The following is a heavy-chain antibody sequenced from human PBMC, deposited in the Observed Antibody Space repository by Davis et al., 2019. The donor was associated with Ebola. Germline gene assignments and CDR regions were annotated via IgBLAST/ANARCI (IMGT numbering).Heavy chain of an antibody. CDR1: GFTLGNFA. D-gene: IGHD3/OR15-3a*01. J-gene: IGHJ6*03. Sequence: GGSLRLSCATSGFTLGNFAMSWVRQAPGKGLEWVANIKQDGSEKYYVDSVKGRFTISRDNAKNSLFLEMNSLRAEDTAFYYCASGDGRGRSYDMDVWGQGTTVTVSS. V-gene: IGHV3-7*03. CDR3: ASGDGRGRSYDMDV. CDR2: IKQDGSEK.